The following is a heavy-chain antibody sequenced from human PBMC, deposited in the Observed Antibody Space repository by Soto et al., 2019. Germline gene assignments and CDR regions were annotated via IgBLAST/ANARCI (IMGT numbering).Heavy chain of an antibody. Sequence: GGSLRLSCAASGFTFSSYAMSWVRQAPGKGLEWVSAISGSGGSTYYADSVKGRFTISRDNSKNTLYLQMNSLRAEDTAVYYCAKDRKYSSSWNDAFDIWGQGTVVTVSS. CDR2: ISGSGGST. J-gene: IGHJ3*02. CDR3: AKDRKYSSSWNDAFDI. CDR1: GFTFSSYA. D-gene: IGHD6-13*01. V-gene: IGHV3-23*01.